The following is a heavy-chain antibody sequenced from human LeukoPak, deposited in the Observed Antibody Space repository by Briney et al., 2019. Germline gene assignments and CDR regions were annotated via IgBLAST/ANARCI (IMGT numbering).Heavy chain of an antibody. CDR3: AKSPYSSGWLHYY. Sequence: GGSLRLSCAASGFTFSSYGMSWVRQAPGKGLEWVSAISGSGGSTYYADSVKGRFTISRDNSKNTLYLQMNSLRAEDTAVYYCAKSPYSSGWLHYYWGQGTLVTVSS. D-gene: IGHD6-19*01. CDR1: GFTFSSYG. CDR2: ISGSGGST. J-gene: IGHJ4*02. V-gene: IGHV3-23*01.